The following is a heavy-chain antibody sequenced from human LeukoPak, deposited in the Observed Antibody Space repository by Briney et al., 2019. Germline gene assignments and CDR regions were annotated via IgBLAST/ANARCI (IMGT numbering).Heavy chain of an antibody. Sequence: PSETLSLTCAVYGGSFSGYYWSWTRQPPGKGLEWIGEINHSGSTNYNPSLKSRVTISVDTSKNQFSLKLSSVTAADTAVYYCARGDIFFDYWGQGTLVTVSS. J-gene: IGHJ4*02. D-gene: IGHD5-12*01. CDR3: ARGDIFFDY. CDR1: GGSFSGYY. V-gene: IGHV4-34*01. CDR2: INHSGST.